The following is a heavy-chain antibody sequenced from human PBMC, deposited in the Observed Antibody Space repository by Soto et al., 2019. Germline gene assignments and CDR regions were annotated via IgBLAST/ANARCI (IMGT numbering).Heavy chain of an antibody. J-gene: IGHJ5*02. D-gene: IGHD2-21*02. Sequence: QVQLQESGPGLVKPSQTLSLTCTVSGGSISSGDYYWSWIRQPPGKGLEWIGYIYYSGSTYYNPSLKSRVTISVDTSKNQFSLKLSSVTAADTAVYHWASAILAYCGGDCYSGWFDPWGQGTLVTVSS. CDR3: ASAILAYCGGDCYSGWFDP. CDR1: GGSISSGDYY. CDR2: IYYSGST. V-gene: IGHV4-30-4*01.